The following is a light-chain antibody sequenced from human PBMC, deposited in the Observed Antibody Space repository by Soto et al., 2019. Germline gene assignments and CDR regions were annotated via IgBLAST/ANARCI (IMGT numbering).Light chain of an antibody. CDR3: QQYGNSPPIT. J-gene: IGKJ4*01. CDR2: GAS. V-gene: IGKV3-20*01. CDR1: QSVSSN. Sequence: EIVMTQSPATMSVSPWERATLSCRASQSVSSNLAWYQQKPGQAPRLLIYGASTRATGIPDRFSGSGSGTDFTLTISRLEPEDFAVYYCQQYGNSPPITFGGGTKVDIK.